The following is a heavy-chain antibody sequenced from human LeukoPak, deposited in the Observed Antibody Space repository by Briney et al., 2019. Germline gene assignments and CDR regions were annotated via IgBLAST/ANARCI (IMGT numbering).Heavy chain of an antibody. CDR1: GFTFSSYE. CDR3: ARGINDYYFDY. CDR2: ISSGGSTI. Sequence: GGSLRLSCAASGFTFSSYEMNWVRQAPGKGLEWVSYISSGGSTIYYADSVKGRFTISRDNAKNSLYLQMNSLRAEDTAVYYSARGINDYYFDYWGQGTLVTVSS. J-gene: IGHJ4*01. V-gene: IGHV3-48*03. D-gene: IGHD2-21*02.